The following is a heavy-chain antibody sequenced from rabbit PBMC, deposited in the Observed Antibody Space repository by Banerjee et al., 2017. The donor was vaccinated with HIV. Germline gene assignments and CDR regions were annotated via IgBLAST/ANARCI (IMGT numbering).Heavy chain of an antibody. CDR2: MNAGTSGGS. D-gene: IGHD6-1*01. J-gene: IGHJ6*01. V-gene: IGHV1S40*01. CDR3: ARDWGAGYAYSAGMGL. Sequence: PGKGLEWIGCMNAGTSGGSYYARWAKGRFTISKTSSTTVTLQMTSLTAADTATYFCARDWGAGYAYSAGMGLWGPGTLVTVS.